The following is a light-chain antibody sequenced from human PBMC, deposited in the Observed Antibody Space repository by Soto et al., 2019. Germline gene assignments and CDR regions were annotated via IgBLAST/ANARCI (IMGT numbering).Light chain of an antibody. V-gene: IGKV3-11*01. Sequence: EIVLTQSPATLSLSPGERATFSCRASQSVGTFLAWYQQKPGQAPRLVIYDASKRATGIPARFSGTGSGTECALTISSVEPEDFAVYYCQHRTNWPRTFGQGTKLDIK. CDR3: QHRTNWPRT. CDR2: DAS. CDR1: QSVGTF. J-gene: IGKJ2*01.